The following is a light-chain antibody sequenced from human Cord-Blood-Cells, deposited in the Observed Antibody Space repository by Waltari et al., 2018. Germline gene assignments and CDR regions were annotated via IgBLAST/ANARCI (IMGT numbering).Light chain of an antibody. Sequence: SSGPTQVPAVSVALGQMARLTCQGDRMAGSYAPGYQQKPGQAPVLVIYDSSDRPSRIPERFSGPKSGNTTTLTITGAPAEDEADYYYQLIDNHATQLGVFGGGTKLTVL. J-gene: IGLJ3*02. CDR2: DSS. V-gene: IGLV3-19*01. CDR1: RMAGSY. CDR3: QLIDNHATQLGV.